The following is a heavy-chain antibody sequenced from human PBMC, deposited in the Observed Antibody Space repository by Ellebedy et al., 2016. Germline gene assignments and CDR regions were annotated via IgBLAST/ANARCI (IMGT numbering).Heavy chain of an antibody. Sequence: ASVKVSCKASGGTFSSYAISWVRQAPGKGLEWMGGFDPEDGETIYAQKFQGRVTMTEDTSTDTAYMELSSLRSEDTAVYYCATGNSYGSGAFDIWGQGTMVTVSS. D-gene: IGHD5-18*01. V-gene: IGHV1-24*01. CDR1: GGTFSSYA. CDR2: FDPEDGET. J-gene: IGHJ3*02. CDR3: ATGNSYGSGAFDI.